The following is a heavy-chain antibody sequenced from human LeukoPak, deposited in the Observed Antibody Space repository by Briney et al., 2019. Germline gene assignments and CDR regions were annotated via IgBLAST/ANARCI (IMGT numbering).Heavy chain of an antibody. CDR2: IRYDGSNK. CDR3: AKDLLAAKDYYYYLDV. J-gene: IGHJ6*03. V-gene: IGHV3-30*02. Sequence: PGGSLRLSCAASGFTFSSYGMHWVRQAPGKGLEWVAFIRYDGSNKYYAGSVNGRFTLSRENSKNTLYLQTNSLRAEDTAVYYCAKDLLAAKDYYYYLDVWGKGTTVTVSS. CDR1: GFTFSSYG. D-gene: IGHD6-25*01.